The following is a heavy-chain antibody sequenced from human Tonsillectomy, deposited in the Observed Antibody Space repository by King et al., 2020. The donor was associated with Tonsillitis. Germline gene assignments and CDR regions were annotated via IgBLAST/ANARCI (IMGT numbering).Heavy chain of an antibody. V-gene: IGHV4-34*01. J-gene: IGHJ6*03. Sequence: VQLQQWGAGLLKPSETLSLTCAVYGGSFRGYYWSWIRQPPGKGLEWIGDINHSGSTNYNPSLKSRVTVSLDTSKNQFSRKVNSVTAADTAVYFCTRVRSRSKVTQENYYSYMDVWGKGTTVTVSS. D-gene: IGHD4-11*01. CDR3: TRVRSRSKVTQENYYSYMDV. CDR1: GGSFRGYY. CDR2: INHSGST.